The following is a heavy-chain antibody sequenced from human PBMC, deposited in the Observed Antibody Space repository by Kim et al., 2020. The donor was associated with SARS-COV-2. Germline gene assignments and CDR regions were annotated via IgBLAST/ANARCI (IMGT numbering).Heavy chain of an antibody. Sequence: ASVKVSCKASGYTFTSYGISWVRQAPGQGLEWMGWISAYNGNTNYAQKLQGRVTMTTDTSTSTAYMELRSLRSDDTAVYYCARVWGSYCSGGSCYGDYWGQGTLVTVSS. J-gene: IGHJ4*02. CDR2: ISAYNGNT. CDR1: GYTFTSYG. CDR3: ARVWGSYCSGGSCYGDY. D-gene: IGHD2-15*01. V-gene: IGHV1-18*01.